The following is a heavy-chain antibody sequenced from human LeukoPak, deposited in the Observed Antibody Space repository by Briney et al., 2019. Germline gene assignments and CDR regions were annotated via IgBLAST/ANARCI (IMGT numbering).Heavy chain of an antibody. V-gene: IGHV3-30*03. J-gene: IGHJ4*02. CDR1: GFTFSRYA. CDR2: ISYDGSNK. CDR3: ASWTIMVRGVGEFDY. Sequence: GGSLRLSCAASGFTFSRYAMHWVRQAPGKGLEWVALISYDGSNKYYVDSVKGRFTISRDNAKNSLYLQMNSLRAEDTAVYYCASWTIMVRGVGEFDYWGQGTLVTVSS. D-gene: IGHD3-10*01.